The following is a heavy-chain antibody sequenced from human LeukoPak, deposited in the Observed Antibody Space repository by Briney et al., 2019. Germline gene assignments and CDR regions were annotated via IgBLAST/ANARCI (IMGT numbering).Heavy chain of an antibody. CDR3: ARGSLSAAVAEDY. Sequence: PGGSLTLSCAASGFSFSTYWMSWVRQAAGKGLEWVANIKQDGSEKYYVDSVKGRFTISRNNAKNSLYLQMNSLRAEDTAVYYCARGSLSAAVAEDYWGQGTLVTVSS. J-gene: IGHJ4*02. D-gene: IGHD6-13*01. CDR2: IKQDGSEK. CDR1: GFSFSTYW. V-gene: IGHV3-7*01.